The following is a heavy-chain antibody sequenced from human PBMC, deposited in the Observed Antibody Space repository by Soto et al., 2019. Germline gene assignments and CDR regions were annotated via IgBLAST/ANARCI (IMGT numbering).Heavy chain of an antibody. Sequence: SETLSLTCTVSGGSISSYYWSWIRQPPGKGLEWIGYIYYSGSTNYNPSLKSRVTISVDTSKNQFSLKLSSVTAADTAVYYCARHPGRGSGYDLHYYYYYMDVWGKGTTVTVSS. J-gene: IGHJ6*03. CDR2: IYYSGST. CDR3: ARHPGRGSGYDLHYYYYYMDV. V-gene: IGHV4-59*08. CDR1: GGSISSYY. D-gene: IGHD5-12*01.